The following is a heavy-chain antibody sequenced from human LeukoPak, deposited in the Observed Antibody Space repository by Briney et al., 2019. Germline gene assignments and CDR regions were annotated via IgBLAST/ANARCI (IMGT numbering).Heavy chain of an antibody. J-gene: IGHJ4*02. CDR3: ARDNGSQRGFDY. D-gene: IGHD3-10*01. CDR2: IYYSGST. CDR1: GGSFSGYY. Sequence: SETLSLTCAVYGGSFSGYYWSWIRQHPGKGLEWIGYIYYSGSTYYNPSLKSRVTISVDTSKNQFSLKLSSVTAADTAVYYCARDNGSQRGFDYWGQGTLVTVSS. V-gene: IGHV4-31*11.